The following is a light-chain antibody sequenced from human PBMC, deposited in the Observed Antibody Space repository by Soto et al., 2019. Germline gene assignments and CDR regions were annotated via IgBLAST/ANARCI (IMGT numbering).Light chain of an antibody. CDR3: QQYSTYTPRT. V-gene: IGKV1-5*03. CDR2: KAS. J-gene: IGKJ1*01. CDR1: QSISIW. Sequence: IQMTQSPSTLSASVGDRVTIPCRASQSISIWLAWYQQKPGKAPKILIYKASSLESGVPSRFSGSGSGTEFTLTISSLQPDDFATYYCQQYSTYTPRTFGQGAKV.